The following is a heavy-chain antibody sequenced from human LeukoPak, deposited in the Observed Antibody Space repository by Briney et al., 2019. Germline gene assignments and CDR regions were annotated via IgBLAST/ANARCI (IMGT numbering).Heavy chain of an antibody. Sequence: GGSLRLSCAASGFTFTSYSMNWVRQAPGKGLEWVSSISSSSSYIYYADSVKGRFTISRDNAKNSLYLQMNSLRAEDTAVYYCARDSDYYDSMGAFDIWGQGTMVTVSS. V-gene: IGHV3-21*01. J-gene: IGHJ3*02. CDR1: GFTFTSYS. CDR3: ARDSDYYDSMGAFDI. CDR2: ISSSSSYI. D-gene: IGHD3-22*01.